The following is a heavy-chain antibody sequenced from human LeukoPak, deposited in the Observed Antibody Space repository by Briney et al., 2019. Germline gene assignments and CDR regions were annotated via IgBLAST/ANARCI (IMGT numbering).Heavy chain of an antibody. J-gene: IGHJ4*02. CDR2: IRNDGNKY. Sequence: GGSLRLSCAASGFTFSSYGMLWVRQAPGKGLEWVAFIRNDGNKYNYAESVKGRFTISRDNSKNTLYLQMDSLSAEDTAVYYCVKVDTWGQGTLVTVSS. V-gene: IGHV3-30*02. D-gene: IGHD5-18*01. CDR1: GFTFSSYG. CDR3: VKVDT.